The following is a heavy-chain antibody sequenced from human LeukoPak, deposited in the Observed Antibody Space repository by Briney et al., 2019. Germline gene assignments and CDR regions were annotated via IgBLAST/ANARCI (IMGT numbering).Heavy chain of an antibody. CDR1: GFSVGDNY. Sequence: GGSLRLSCAASGFSVGDNYMSWVRQAPGKGLEWVSVIYSSGEIYYIESVEGRFTISRDNSKNILYLQMNTLRAEDTAVYYCAKRELWLPPDYWGQGTLVTVSS. D-gene: IGHD5-18*01. CDR2: IYSSGEI. CDR3: AKRELWLPPDY. J-gene: IGHJ4*02. V-gene: IGHV3-53*01.